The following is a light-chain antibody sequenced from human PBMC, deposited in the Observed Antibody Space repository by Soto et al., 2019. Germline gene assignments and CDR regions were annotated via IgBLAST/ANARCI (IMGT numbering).Light chain of an antibody. CDR3: AAWDDSLNGL. V-gene: IGLV1-44*01. CDR2: SNK. CDR1: SSNIGSNS. Sequence: QSVLTQPPSASATPGQRVTISCSGSSSNIGSNSVNWYQQLPGTAPKLLIHSNKQRPSGVPDRFSGSRSGTSASLAISGLPAEDEADYYCAAWDDSLNGLFGGGTKLTVL. J-gene: IGLJ2*01.